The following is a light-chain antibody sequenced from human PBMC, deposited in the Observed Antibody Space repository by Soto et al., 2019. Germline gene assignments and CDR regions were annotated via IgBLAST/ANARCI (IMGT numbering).Light chain of an antibody. CDR1: QSVSSSY. J-gene: IGKJ2*01. V-gene: IGKV3-20*01. CDR3: QQYGRSPYT. CDR2: GAS. Sequence: EIVLTQSPGTLSLSPGERATLSCRASQSVSSSYLAWYQQKPGQAPRLLIYGASSRATGIPDRFSGSGSGTDFTLTISRLEPEDFAVYHCQQYGRSPYTFGQGTKLEFK.